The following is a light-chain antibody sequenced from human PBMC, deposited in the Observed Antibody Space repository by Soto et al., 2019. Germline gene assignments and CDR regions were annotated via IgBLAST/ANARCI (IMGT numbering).Light chain of an antibody. J-gene: IGKJ4*01. CDR2: AAS. CDR1: QGITTY. CDR3: QQLNSYPS. V-gene: IGKV1-9*01. Sequence: IQLTPSPSPLSASVPDRVTIPCRASQGITTYLAWYQQKPGKAPKLLIYAASTLQSGVPSRFSGSGSGTDFTLTISSLQPEDFATYYCQQLNSYPSFGGGTKVEIK.